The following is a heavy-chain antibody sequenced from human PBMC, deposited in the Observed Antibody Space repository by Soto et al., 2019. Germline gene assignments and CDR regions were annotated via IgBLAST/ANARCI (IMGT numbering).Heavy chain of an antibody. CDR3: ARGGINMVRGVMRYYYHRMGV. V-gene: IGHV1-69*01. CDR2: IIHIFGTA. J-gene: IGHJ6*01. CDR1: GGTFSSYA. Sequence: QVQLVQSGAEVKKPGSSVKVSCKASGGTFSSYAISWVRQAPGQGLEGMGGIIHIFGTANYAQKLQGRGTITADESTRTAYLGLSSLRSEDTAVYYCARGGINMVRGVMRYYYHRMGVLGQGTTATGSS. D-gene: IGHD3-10*01.